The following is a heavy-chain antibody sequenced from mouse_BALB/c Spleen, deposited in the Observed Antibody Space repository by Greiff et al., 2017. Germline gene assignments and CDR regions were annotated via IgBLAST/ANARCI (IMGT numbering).Heavy chain of an antibody. CDR2: IYPYNGGT. Sequence: VQLQQSGPELVKPGASVKISCKASGYTFTDYNMHWVKQSHGKSLEWIGYIYPYNGGTGYNQKFKSKATLTVDNSSSTAYMELRSLTSEDSAVYYCARLNYYGSSFWFAYWGQGTLVTVSA. D-gene: IGHD1-1*01. V-gene: IGHV1S29*02. CDR1: GYTFTDYN. J-gene: IGHJ3*01. CDR3: ARLNYYGSSFWFAY.